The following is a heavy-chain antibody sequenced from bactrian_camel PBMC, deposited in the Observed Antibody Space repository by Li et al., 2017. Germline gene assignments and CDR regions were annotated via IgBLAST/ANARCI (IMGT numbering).Heavy chain of an antibody. Sequence: VQLVESGGGSVQAGGSLRLSCTHSGYTSSRHCMGWFRQAPGKAREGIAGIRRDGDEYYAGSVKGRFTISRDNAKSTLYLQMNSLKTEDTAVYYCATDPRRTPEGWGKGTQVTVS. CDR2: IRRDGDE. CDR1: GYTSSRHC. D-gene: IGHD1*01. V-gene: IGHV3S31*01. J-gene: IGHJ4*01. CDR3: ATDPRRTPEG.